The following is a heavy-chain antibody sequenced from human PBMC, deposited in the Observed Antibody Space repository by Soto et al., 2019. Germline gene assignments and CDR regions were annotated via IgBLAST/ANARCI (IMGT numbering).Heavy chain of an antibody. D-gene: IGHD6-13*01. CDR2: IDPSDSYT. V-gene: IGHV5-10-1*01. J-gene: IGHJ6*02. CDR1: GYSFTSYW. Sequence: GESLKISCKGSGYSFTSYWIGWVRQMPGKGLEWMGRIDPSDSYTNYSPSFQGHVTISADKSISTAYLQWSSLKASDTAMYYCASRPKYSSSNYYYYGMDVWGQGTTVTVSS. CDR3: ASRPKYSSSNYYYYGMDV.